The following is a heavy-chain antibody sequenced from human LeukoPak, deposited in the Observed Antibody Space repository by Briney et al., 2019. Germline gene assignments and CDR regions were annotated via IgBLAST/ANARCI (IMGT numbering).Heavy chain of an antibody. CDR2: IYTSGST. J-gene: IGHJ5*02. CDR3: ARVLVVPAAIGWFDP. V-gene: IGHV4-61*02. CDR1: GGSISSGSYY. Sequence: SETLSLTCTVSGGSISSGSYYWSWIRQPAGKGLEWIGRIYTSGSTNYNPSLKSRVTISVDTSKNQFSLKLSSVTAADTAVYYCARVLVVPAAIGWFDPWGQGTLVTVSS. D-gene: IGHD2-2*02.